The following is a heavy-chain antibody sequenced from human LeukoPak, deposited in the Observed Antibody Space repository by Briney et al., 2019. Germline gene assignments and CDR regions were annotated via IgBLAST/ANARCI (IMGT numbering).Heavy chain of an antibody. V-gene: IGHV3-23*01. CDR2: ILGSGSST. J-gene: IGHJ5*02. CDR3: ARAKYDYGDPVGWFDP. Sequence: PGGSLRLSCEASGFTFSTYGMSWFRQAPGKELEWVSSILGSGSSTYYADSVKGRFTISRDNSQNTLYLQMHTLRAEDTAIYYCARAKYDYGDPVGWFDPWGQGTLVTVSS. D-gene: IGHD4-17*01. CDR1: GFTFSTYG.